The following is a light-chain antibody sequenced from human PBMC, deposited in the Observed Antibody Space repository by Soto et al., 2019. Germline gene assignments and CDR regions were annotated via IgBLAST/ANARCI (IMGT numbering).Light chain of an antibody. J-gene: IGKJ2*02. Sequence: EIVLTPSPGPLSLSPGERATLSCRASQSVSSSYLAWYQQKPGQAPRPLIYGASSRATGIPDRFSGSGSGTDFTLTISRLEPEDFAVYYCQQYGSSRTFGQGTKLEIK. CDR3: QQYGSSRT. V-gene: IGKV3-20*01. CDR2: GAS. CDR1: QSVSSSY.